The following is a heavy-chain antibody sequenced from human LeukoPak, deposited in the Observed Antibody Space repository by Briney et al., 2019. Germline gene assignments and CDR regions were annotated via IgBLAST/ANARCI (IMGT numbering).Heavy chain of an antibody. D-gene: IGHD5-18*01. J-gene: IGHJ4*02. Sequence: PSETLSLTCTVSGGSVSSSCYYWGWIRQPPGKGLEWIGTICYSGSTYYNPSLKSRVSLSVDTSKNQFSLKLTSVTAADTAVYYCVRVGYTYGYDYWGQGTLVIVSS. V-gene: IGHV4-39*07. CDR3: VRVGYTYGYDY. CDR2: ICYSGST. CDR1: GGSVSSSCYY.